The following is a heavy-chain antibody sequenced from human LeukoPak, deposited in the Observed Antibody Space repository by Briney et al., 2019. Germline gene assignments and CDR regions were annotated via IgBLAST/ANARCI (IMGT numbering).Heavy chain of an antibody. CDR3: ARGTPSYYDSSGYHYYYMDV. J-gene: IGHJ6*03. CDR1: GFTFSSYS. D-gene: IGHD3-22*01. CDR2: ISSSSSTI. V-gene: IGHV3-48*01. Sequence: SGGSLRLSCAASGFTFSSYSMNWVRQAPGKGLEWVSYISSSSSTIYYADSVKGRFTISRDNAKNSLYLQMNSLRAEDTAVYHCARGTPSYYDSSGYHYYYMDVWGKGTTVTVSS.